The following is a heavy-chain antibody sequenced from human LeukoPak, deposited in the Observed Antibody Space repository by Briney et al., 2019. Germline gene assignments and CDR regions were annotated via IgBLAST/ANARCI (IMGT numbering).Heavy chain of an antibody. CDR3: ARQRPYYGMDV. CDR2: IYYSGST. CDR1: GGSISSSSYY. J-gene: IGHJ6*02. Sequence: SETLPLTCTVSGGSISSSSYYWGWIRQPPGKGLEWIGSIYYSGSTYYNPSLKSRVTISVDTSKNQFSLKLSSVTAADTAVYYCARQRPYYGMDVWGQGTTVTVSS. V-gene: IGHV4-39*01.